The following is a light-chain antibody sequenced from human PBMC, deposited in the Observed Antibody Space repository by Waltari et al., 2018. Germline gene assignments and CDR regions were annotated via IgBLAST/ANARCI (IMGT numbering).Light chain of an antibody. CDR1: SGHSSNV. CDR2: VNSDGSH. Sequence: LTCTLSSGHSSNVIAWHQQQPEKGPRYLMRVNSDGSHSKGDEIPDRFSGSSSGAERYLPISSLQSEDEADYYCQTGGHGTWVFGGGTKLTVL. V-gene: IGLV4-69*01. CDR3: QTGGHGTWV. J-gene: IGLJ3*02.